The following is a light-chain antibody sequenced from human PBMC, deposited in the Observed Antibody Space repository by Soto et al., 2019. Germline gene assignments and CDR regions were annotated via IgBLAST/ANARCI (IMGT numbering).Light chain of an antibody. J-gene: IGLJ3*02. Sequence: QSALTQPRSMSGSPGQSVTISCTGTSIDVGDYNYVSWYQQYPGKAPKLVIYDVSKRPSGVPDRFSGSKSGNTASLTISGLQAEDEADYYCCSFAGSYTFWVFGGGTKLTVL. CDR3: CSFAGSYTFWV. CDR1: SIDVGDYNY. CDR2: DVS. V-gene: IGLV2-11*01.